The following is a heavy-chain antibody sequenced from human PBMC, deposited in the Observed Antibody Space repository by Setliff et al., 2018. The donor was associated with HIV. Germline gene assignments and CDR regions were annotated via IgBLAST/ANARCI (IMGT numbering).Heavy chain of an antibody. CDR3: ARDRGGPGNSGYVSFYYYYGMDV. CDR2: IIPMIGTA. CDR1: GDTFSTYI. Sequence: SVKVSCKASGDTFSTYIISWVRQARGQGLEWMGGIIPMIGTADYARKFQGRLTITADKSTSTAYMELSSLRSEDTAVYYCARDRGGPGNSGYVSFYYYYGMDVWGQGTTVTVSS. J-gene: IGHJ6*02. D-gene: IGHD5-12*01. V-gene: IGHV1-69*06.